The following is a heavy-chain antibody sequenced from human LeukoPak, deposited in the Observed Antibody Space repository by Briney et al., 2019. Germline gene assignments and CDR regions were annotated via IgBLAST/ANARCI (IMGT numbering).Heavy chain of an antibody. D-gene: IGHD2-21*02. Sequence: PGGSLRLSCAASGFTFSSYWMSWVRQAPGKGLEWVANIKQDGSEKYYVDSVKGRFTISRDNAKNSLYLQMNSLRAEDTAVYYCARDPDAYCGGDCSSGAYFDYWGQGTLVTVSS. CDR3: ARDPDAYCGGDCSSGAYFDY. V-gene: IGHV3-7*01. J-gene: IGHJ4*02. CDR2: IKQDGSEK. CDR1: GFTFSSYW.